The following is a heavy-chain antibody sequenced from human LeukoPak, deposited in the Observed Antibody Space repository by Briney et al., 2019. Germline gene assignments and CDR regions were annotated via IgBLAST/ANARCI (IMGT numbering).Heavy chain of an antibody. J-gene: IGHJ4*02. D-gene: IGHD3-3*01. CDR2: ISAYNGNT. V-gene: IGHV1-18*01. CDR1: GYTLTSYG. CDR3: ARDSSPPYYDFWSGYYIRAQVDY. Sequence: ASVKVSCKASGYTLTSYGISWVRQAPGQGLEWMGWISAYNGNTNYAQKLQGRVTMTTDTSTSTAYMELRSLRSDDTAVYYCARDSSPPYYDFWSGYYIRAQVDYWGQGTLVTVSS.